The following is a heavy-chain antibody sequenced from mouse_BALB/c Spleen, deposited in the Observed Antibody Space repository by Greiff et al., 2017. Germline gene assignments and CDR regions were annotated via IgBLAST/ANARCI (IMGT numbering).Heavy chain of an antibody. V-gene: IGHV1-4*01. CDR3: ARSDGYYPWFAY. Sequence: VKLQESGAELARPGASVKMSCKASGYTFTSYTMHWVKQRPGQGLEWIGYINPSSGYTNYNQKFKDKATLTADKSSSTAYMQLSSLTSEDSAVYYCARSDGYYPWFAYWGQGTLVTVSA. CDR2: INPSSGYT. CDR1: GYTFTSYT. J-gene: IGHJ3*01. D-gene: IGHD2-3*01.